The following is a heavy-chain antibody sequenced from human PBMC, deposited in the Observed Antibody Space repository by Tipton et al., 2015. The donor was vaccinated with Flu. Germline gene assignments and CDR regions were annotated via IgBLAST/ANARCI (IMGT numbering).Heavy chain of an antibody. Sequence: TLSLTCTVSGGSISSYYWTWIRQPAGKGLEWIGRTYTSGSTKYNPSLKSRVTMSVDTSKNHFSLKLSSVTAADTAVYYCARGSGSWTYMIFDYWGEGTLVTVSS. D-gene: IGHD3-10*01. CDR1: GGSISSYY. V-gene: IGHV4-4*07. J-gene: IGHJ4*02. CDR3: ARGSGSWTYMIFDY. CDR2: TYTSGST.